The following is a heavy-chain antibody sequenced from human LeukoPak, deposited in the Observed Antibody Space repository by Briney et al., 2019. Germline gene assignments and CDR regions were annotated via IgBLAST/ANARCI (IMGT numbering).Heavy chain of an antibody. V-gene: IGHV1-2*02. CDR3: AREVAVAGGWFDP. CDR1: GYTFTGYY. J-gene: IGHJ5*02. CDR2: INPSSGGT. Sequence: ASVKVSRKASGYTFTGYYMHWVRQAPGQGLEWMGWINPSSGGTNYAQKFQGRVTMTRDTSISTAYMELSRLRSDDTAVYYCAREVAVAGGWFDPWGQGTLVTVSS. D-gene: IGHD6-19*01.